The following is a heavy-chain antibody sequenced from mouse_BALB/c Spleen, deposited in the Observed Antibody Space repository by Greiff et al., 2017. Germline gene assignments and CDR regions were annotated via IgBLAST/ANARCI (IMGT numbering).Heavy chain of an antibody. J-gene: IGHJ4*01. D-gene: IGHD1-1*01. V-gene: IGHV5-9-3*01. CDR1: GFTFSSYA. CDR3: ARHYYDYAMDY. CDR2: ISSGGSYT. Sequence: EVQGVESGGGLVKPGGSLKLSCAASGFTFSSYAMSWVRQTPEKRLEWVATISSGGSYTYYPDSVKGRFTISRDNAKNTLYLQMSSLRSEDTAMYYCARHYYDYAMDYWGQGTSVTVSS.